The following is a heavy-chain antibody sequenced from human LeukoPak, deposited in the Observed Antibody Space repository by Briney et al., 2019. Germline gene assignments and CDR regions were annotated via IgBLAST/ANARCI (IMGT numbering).Heavy chain of an antibody. J-gene: IGHJ4*02. Sequence: GGSLRLSCTGSGFTFGDYAMTWVRQAPGKGLEFVGLIRSKAYGRTTESAASVKGRFTISRDDSKSIAYLQMNNLKIEDTAVYYRNRWVNESRFMEWPPDYWGQGTLVTVSS. CDR2: IRSKAYGRTT. D-gene: IGHD3-3*01. V-gene: IGHV3-49*04. CDR1: GFTFGDYA. CDR3: NRWVNESRFMEWPPDY.